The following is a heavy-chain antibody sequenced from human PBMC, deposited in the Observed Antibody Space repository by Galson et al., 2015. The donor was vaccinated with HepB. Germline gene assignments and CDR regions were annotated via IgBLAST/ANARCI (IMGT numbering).Heavy chain of an antibody. J-gene: IGHJ3*02. CDR3: AREGHDYYEGAFDI. CDR1: GFTFSSYS. Sequence: SLRLSCEASGFTFSSYSMNWVRQAPGKGLEWVSPISSSSSYIYYADSVKGRFTISRDNAKNTLYLQMNSLRAEDTAVYYCAREGHDYYEGAFDIWGQGTMVTVSS. D-gene: IGHD3-22*01. V-gene: IGHV3-21*01. CDR2: ISSSSSYI.